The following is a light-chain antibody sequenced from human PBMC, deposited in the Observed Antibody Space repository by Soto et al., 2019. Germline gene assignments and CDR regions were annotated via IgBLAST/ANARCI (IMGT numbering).Light chain of an antibody. Sequence: QSALTQPPSVSAAPGQRVTISCSGSASNIGNNSVSWYQQLPGAAPKLLIYDDNNRPSGIPDRFSGSKSGTSATLGITGLRTGDEADYYCGTWDTSLSACVFGPGTKLTVL. CDR2: DDN. V-gene: IGLV1-51*01. J-gene: IGLJ1*01. CDR3: GTWDTSLSACV. CDR1: ASNIGNNS.